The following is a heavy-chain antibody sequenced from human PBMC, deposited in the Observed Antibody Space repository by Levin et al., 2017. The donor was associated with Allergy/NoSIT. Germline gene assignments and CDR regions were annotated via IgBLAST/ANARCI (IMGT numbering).Heavy chain of an antibody. Sequence: HAGGSLRLSCAASGFTFSSYAMSWVRQAPGKGLEWVSGISGGGGTSYYADSVKGRFTISRDNSKNTLYLQMNSLRAEDTAVYYCAKGRRSSGCRDLDYWGQGTLVTVSS. V-gene: IGHV3-23*01. D-gene: IGHD6-19*01. CDR2: ISGGGGTS. J-gene: IGHJ4*02. CDR1: GFTFSSYA. CDR3: AKGRRSSGCRDLDY.